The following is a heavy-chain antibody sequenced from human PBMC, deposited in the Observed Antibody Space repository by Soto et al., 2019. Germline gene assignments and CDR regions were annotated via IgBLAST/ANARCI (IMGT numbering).Heavy chain of an antibody. J-gene: IGHJ4*02. CDR2: ISYDGSNK. Sequence: GGSLRLSCAASGFTFSSYAMHWVRQAPGKGLEWVAVISYDGSNKYYADSVKGRFTISRDNSKNTLYLQMNSLRAEDTAVYYCARVAPFGAYFDYWGQGVLVTVSS. CDR3: ARVAPFGAYFDY. CDR1: GFTFSSYA. D-gene: IGHD3-16*01. V-gene: IGHV3-30-3*01.